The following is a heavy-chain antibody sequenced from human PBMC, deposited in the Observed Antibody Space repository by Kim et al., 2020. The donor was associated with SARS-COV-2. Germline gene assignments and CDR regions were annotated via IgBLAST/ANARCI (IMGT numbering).Heavy chain of an antibody. CDR1: GFTFSSYW. CDR3: ARETPVRGEYYFDY. J-gene: IGHJ4*02. D-gene: IGHD3-10*01. Sequence: GGSLRLSCAASGFTFSSYWMHWVRQAPGKGLVWVSRVNRDGSTTNYADSVKGRFTISRDNAKNTLYLQMNSLRAEDTAVYYCARETPVRGEYYFDYWVQGILVTVSS. CDR2: VNRDGSTT. V-gene: IGHV3-74*01.